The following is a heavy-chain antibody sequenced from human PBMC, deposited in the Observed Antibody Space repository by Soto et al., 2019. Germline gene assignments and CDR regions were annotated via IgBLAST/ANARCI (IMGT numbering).Heavy chain of an antibody. D-gene: IGHD3-22*01. Sequence: QVQLVQSGAEVKKPGSSVKVSCKASGGTFSSYAISWVRQAPGQGLEWMGGIIPIFGTANYAQKFQGRVTITADESTSTAYMELSSLRSEDTAVYYCVRDVEHYDSSGYYLGYWGQGTLVTVSS. J-gene: IGHJ4*02. V-gene: IGHV1-69*01. CDR1: GGTFSSYA. CDR3: VRDVEHYDSSGYYLGY. CDR2: IIPIFGTA.